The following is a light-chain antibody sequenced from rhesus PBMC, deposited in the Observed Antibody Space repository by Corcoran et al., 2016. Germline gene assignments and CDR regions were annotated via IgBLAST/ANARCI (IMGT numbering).Light chain of an antibody. V-gene: IGKV1-74*01. Sequence: DIQMTQSPSSLSASVGDRVTITCRASENVNNYLNWYQQKPGKAPKLLIYKASTLQSGVPSRFRGSGSGTYYTFTISSLQREDVATYYCQHGYCTPLTFGGGTKVEIK. J-gene: IGKJ4*01. CDR2: KAS. CDR3: QHGYCTPLT. CDR1: ENVNNY.